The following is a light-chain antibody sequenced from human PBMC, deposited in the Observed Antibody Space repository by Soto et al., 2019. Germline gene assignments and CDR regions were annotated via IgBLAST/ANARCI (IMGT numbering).Light chain of an antibody. CDR2: GAS. CDR1: HDVSSW. Sequence: DIQMTQSPSSFSASVGDRVTITCRASHDVSSWLAWYQQKPGKAPRLLLYGASTLQSGVPSRFSGSGSGTDFTLTISSLQPADFATYYCQQANSPYSFGKGTKLEIK. CDR3: QQANSPYS. J-gene: IGKJ2*03. V-gene: IGKV1-12*01.